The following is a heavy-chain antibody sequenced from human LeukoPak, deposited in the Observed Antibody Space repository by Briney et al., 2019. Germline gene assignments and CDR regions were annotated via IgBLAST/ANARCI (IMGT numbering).Heavy chain of an antibody. J-gene: IGHJ4*02. CDR2: IYTSGST. V-gene: IGHV4-61*02. Sequence: SQTLSLTCTVSGGSISSGSYYWSWIRQLAGKGLEWIGRIYTSGSTNYNPSLKSRVTISVDTSKNQFSLKLSSVTAADTAVYYCASSPRDYYDSSGYYNPLYYWGQGTLVTVSS. CDR1: GGSISSGSYY. D-gene: IGHD3-22*01. CDR3: ASSPRDYYDSSGYYNPLYY.